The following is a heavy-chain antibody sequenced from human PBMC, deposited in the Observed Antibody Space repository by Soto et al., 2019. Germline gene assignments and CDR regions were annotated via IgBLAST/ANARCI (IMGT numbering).Heavy chain of an antibody. CDR1: GGSFSGYY. CDR2: INHSGST. CDR3: GRTGYFVPFDY. J-gene: IGHJ4*02. Sequence: SETLSLTCAVYGGSFSGYYWSWIRQPPGKGLEWIGEINHSGSTNYNPSLKSRVTISVDTSKNQFSLKLSSVTAADTAVYYCGRTGYFVPFDYWGQGTLVTVSS. D-gene: IGHD3-22*01. V-gene: IGHV4-34*01.